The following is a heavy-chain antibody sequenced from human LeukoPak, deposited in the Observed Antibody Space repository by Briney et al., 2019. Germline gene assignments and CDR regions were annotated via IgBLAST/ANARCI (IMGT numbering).Heavy chain of an antibody. CDR3: EKEEVPNDY. CDR1: GFSLSINS. Sequence: GGSLRLSCAVSGFSLSINSMCWVRQAPGKGLEWVSGISRDGDKTYYVDSVEGRFTISRDTSKNTLYLQMDTLRVEDTATYYCEKEEVPNDYWGQGTLVTVSS. CDR2: ISRDGDKT. V-gene: IGHV3-23*01. J-gene: IGHJ4*02. D-gene: IGHD2-2*01.